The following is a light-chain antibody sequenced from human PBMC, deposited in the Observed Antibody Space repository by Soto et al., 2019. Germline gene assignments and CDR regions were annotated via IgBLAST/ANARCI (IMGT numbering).Light chain of an antibody. J-gene: IGKJ1*01. Sequence: DIQMTQSPSTLSSSVVDRVTITCRASQSISTWLAWYQQKPGKAPKLLIYDASSLESGVPSRFRGSGSGTEFTLTISSLQPDDFATYYCQHYNSYSEAFGQGTKVGIK. CDR3: QHYNSYSEA. V-gene: IGKV1-5*01. CDR2: DAS. CDR1: QSISTW.